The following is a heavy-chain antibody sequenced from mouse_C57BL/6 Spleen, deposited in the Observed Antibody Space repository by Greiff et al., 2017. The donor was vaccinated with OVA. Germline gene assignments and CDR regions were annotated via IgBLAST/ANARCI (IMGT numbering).Heavy chain of an antibody. CDR2: ISYDGSN. CDR1: GYSITSGYY. J-gene: IGHJ4*01. V-gene: IGHV3-6*01. Sequence: EVQLQESGPGLVKPSQSLSLTCSVTGYSITSGYYWNWIRQFPGNKLEWMGYISYDGSNNYNPSLKNRISITRDTSKNQFFLKLNSVNTEDTATYYCARGDGYYGGAMDYWGQGTSVTVSS. CDR3: ARGDGYYGGAMDY. D-gene: IGHD2-3*01.